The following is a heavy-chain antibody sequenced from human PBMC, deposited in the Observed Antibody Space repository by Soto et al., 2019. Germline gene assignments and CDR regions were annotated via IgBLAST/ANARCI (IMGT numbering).Heavy chain of an antibody. CDR1: GGSVSSGGYY. V-gene: IGHV4-61*08. Sequence: SETLSLTCTVSGGSVSSGGYYWSWIRQPPGKGLEWIGYIYYSGSTNYNPSLKSRVTISVDTAKNQFSLKLSSVTAADTAVYYCARDINPLNWFDPWGQGTLVTVSS. CDR2: IYYSGST. J-gene: IGHJ5*02. CDR3: ARDINPLNWFDP.